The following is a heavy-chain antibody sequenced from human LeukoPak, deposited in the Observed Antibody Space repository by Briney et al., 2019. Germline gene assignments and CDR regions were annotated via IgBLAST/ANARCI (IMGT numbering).Heavy chain of an antibody. CDR1: GYTFTAYY. Sequence: ASVKVSCKPSGYTFTAYYLHWVRQAPGQGLEWMGWINPTTGGTHYAQKFQGRVTMTRDMSIGTAYMEPTSLTSDDTAVYYCAREGIAEPDTNWFDPWGQGTLVTVSS. D-gene: IGHD6-13*01. J-gene: IGHJ5*02. V-gene: IGHV1-2*02. CDR3: AREGIAEPDTNWFDP. CDR2: INPTTGGT.